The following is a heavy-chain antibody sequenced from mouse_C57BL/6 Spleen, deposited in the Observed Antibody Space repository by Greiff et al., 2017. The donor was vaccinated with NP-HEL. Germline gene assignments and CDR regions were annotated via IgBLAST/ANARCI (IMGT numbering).Heavy chain of an antibody. CDR2: ISYGGST. CDR1: GYSLPSVY. D-gene: IGHD1-1*01. J-gene: IGHJ1*03. CDR3: ARFYYGSSDWYFDV. V-gene: IGHV3-8*01. Sequence: EVQLVESGPGLANPSQTLSLPCPVTGYSLPSVYGNWIRKFPGNKLEYMGEISYGGSTNYNPALKSRISITRDTSKNQYYLQLNSVTTEDTATYYCARFYYGSSDWYFDVWGTGTTVTVSS.